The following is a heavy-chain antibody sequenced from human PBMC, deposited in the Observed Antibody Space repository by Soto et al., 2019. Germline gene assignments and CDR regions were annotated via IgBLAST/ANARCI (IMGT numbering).Heavy chain of an antibody. CDR1: GGSISSGDYY. D-gene: IGHD5-18*01. J-gene: IGHJ4*02. CDR3: ARTTNVDTAMAYDY. CDR2: IYCSGST. V-gene: IGHV4-30-4*01. Sequence: SETLSLTCTVSGGSISSGDYYWSWIRQPPGKGLEWIGYIYCSGSTYYNPSLKSRVTISVDTSKNQFSLKLSSVTAADTAVYYCARTTNVDTAMAYDYWGQGTLVTVSS.